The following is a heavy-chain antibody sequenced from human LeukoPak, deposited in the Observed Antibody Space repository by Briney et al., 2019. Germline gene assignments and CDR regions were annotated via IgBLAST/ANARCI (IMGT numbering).Heavy chain of an antibody. CDR2: LYYSGST. D-gene: IGHD2-15*01. CDR1: GGSISSSSYY. CDR3: ARDLGYCSGVSCYGDWFDP. J-gene: IGHJ5*02. Sequence: PSETLSLTCTVSGGSISSSSYYWGWIRQPPGKGLEWIGSLYYSGSTYYNPSLKSRVTISVDTSKNQFSLKLRSVTAADTAVYYCARDLGYCSGVSCYGDWFDPWGQGTLVTVSS. V-gene: IGHV4-39*07.